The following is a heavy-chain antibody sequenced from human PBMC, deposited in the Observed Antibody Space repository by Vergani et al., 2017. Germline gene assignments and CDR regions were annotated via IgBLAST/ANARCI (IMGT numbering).Heavy chain of an antibody. D-gene: IGHD3-3*01. CDR1: GFTFDDYA. J-gene: IGHJ2*01. V-gene: IGHV3-9*01. Sequence: EVQLVESGGGLVQPGRSLRLSCAASGFTFDDYAMHWVRQAPGKGLEWVSGSSWNSGSIGYADSVKGRFTISRDNAKHSLYLQMNSLSAEDTALYYCAKVHYDFLSGYPNLSPFALWGRGTLVTVSS. CDR2: SSWNSGSI. CDR3: AKVHYDFLSGYPNLSPFAL.